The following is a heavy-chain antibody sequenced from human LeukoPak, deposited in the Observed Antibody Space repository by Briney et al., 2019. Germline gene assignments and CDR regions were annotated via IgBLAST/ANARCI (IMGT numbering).Heavy chain of an antibody. J-gene: IGHJ4*02. V-gene: IGHV3-48*03. CDR1: GFTFSSYE. D-gene: IGHD2-15*01. Sequence: GGSLRLSCAASGFTFSSYEMNWVRQAPGKGLEWVSYISSSGSTIYYADSVKGRFTISRDNAKNSLYLRMNSLRAEDTAVYYCAREGYCSGGSCYGDLDYWGQGTLVTVSS. CDR3: AREGYCSGGSCYGDLDY. CDR2: ISSSGSTI.